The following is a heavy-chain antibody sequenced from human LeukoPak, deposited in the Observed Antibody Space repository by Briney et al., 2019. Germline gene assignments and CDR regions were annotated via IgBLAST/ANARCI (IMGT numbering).Heavy chain of an antibody. Sequence: SGGSLRLSCAASGFTFSSYGMHWVRQAPGKGLEWVAVISYDGNNRYSADSVKGRFTISRDNSKNTLYLQMNSLRAEDTAVYYCAKSSGWYKPLDYWGQGTLVTVSS. CDR2: ISYDGNNR. CDR1: GFTFSSYG. V-gene: IGHV3-30*18. CDR3: AKSSGWYKPLDY. D-gene: IGHD6-19*01. J-gene: IGHJ4*02.